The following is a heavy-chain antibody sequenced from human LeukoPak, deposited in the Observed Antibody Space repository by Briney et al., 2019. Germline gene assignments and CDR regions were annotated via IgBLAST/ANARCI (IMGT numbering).Heavy chain of an antibody. J-gene: IGHJ6*03. Sequence: GESLTFSCTGFGYSFTNYWMGWVRQMPGKGLEWMGIIYPGDSDSTYSPSFQGQVTFSADKSINTAYLQWRRLKASATPFYYCAGHSSPSIGLVPPYYNYYREVWGKGTTVTVSS. V-gene: IGHV5-51*01. CDR3: AGHSSPSIGLVPPYYNYYREV. CDR2: IYPGDSDS. CDR1: GYSFTNYW. D-gene: IGHD6-6*01.